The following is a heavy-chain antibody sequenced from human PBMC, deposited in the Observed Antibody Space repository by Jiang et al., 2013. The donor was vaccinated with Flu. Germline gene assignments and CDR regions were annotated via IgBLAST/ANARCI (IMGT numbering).Heavy chain of an antibody. J-gene: IGHJ5*02. D-gene: IGHD3-22*01. CDR3: AQDRSGYNWFDP. Sequence: SLKSRVTMSVDTSKNQFSLKLTSVTAADTAVYYCAQDRSGYNWFDPRGQGTLVTVSS. V-gene: IGHV4-4*06.